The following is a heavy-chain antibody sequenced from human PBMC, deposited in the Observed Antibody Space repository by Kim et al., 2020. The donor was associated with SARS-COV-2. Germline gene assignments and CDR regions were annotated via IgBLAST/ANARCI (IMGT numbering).Heavy chain of an antibody. CDR3: ARDATYYDFWSGYYTVGGMDV. V-gene: IGHV3-48*02. D-gene: IGHD3-3*01. Sequence: GGSLRLSCAASGFTFSSYSMNWVRQAPGKGLEWVSYISSSSSTIYYADSVKGRFTISRDNAKNSLYLQMNSLRDEDTAVYYCARDATYYDFWSGYYTVGGMDVWGQGTTVTVSS. J-gene: IGHJ6*02. CDR2: ISSSSSTI. CDR1: GFTFSSYS.